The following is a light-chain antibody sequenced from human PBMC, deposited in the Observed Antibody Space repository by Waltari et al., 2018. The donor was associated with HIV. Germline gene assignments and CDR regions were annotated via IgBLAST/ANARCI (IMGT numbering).Light chain of an antibody. CDR3: QHYDNLPVT. V-gene: IGKV1-33*01. CDR2: DAS. CDR1: QDISNY. J-gene: IGKJ4*01. Sequence: DIQMTQSPSSLSASVVDRVSITCQASQDISNYLNWAQQKPGKAPNLLIYDASNWETGVPSRCRGSGSGTDVTLTISKLQPEDIATYYWQHYDNLPVTFGGGTKVEIK.